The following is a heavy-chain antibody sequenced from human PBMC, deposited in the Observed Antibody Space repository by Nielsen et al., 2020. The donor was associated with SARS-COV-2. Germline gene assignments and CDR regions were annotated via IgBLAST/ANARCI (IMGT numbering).Heavy chain of an antibody. CDR3: ARGKGQYQLPGRNWFDP. CDR1: GGSFSGYY. J-gene: IGHJ5*02. V-gene: IGHV4-34*01. D-gene: IGHD2-2*01. Sequence: SETLSLTCAVYGGSFSGYYWSWIRQPPGKGLEWIGEINRSGSTNYNPSLKSRVTISVDTSKNQFSLKLSSVTAADTAVYYCARGKGQYQLPGRNWFDPWGQGTLVTVSS. CDR2: INRSGST.